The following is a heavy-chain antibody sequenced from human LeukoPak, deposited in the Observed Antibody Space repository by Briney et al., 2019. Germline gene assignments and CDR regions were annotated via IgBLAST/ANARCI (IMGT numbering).Heavy chain of an antibody. Sequence: SETLSLTCAVYGGSLSAYYWTWIRQPPGKGLEWIGEINHGGSSNYNPSLKSRVTISVDTSKNQFSLKLSSVTAADTAVYYCARYLDYGGNSRVFQHWGQGTLVTVSS. D-gene: IGHD4-23*01. CDR2: INHGGSS. V-gene: IGHV4-34*01. J-gene: IGHJ1*01. CDR1: GGSLSAYY. CDR3: ARYLDYGGNSRVFQH.